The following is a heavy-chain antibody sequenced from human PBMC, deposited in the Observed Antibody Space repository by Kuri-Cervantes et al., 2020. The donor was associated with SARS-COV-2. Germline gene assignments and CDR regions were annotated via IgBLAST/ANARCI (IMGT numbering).Heavy chain of an antibody. CDR1: GDSISSYF. CDR3: ARVDSIAARPRWFDP. CDR2: IYTSGST. V-gene: IGHV4-4*07. Sequence: GSLRLSCTVSGDSISSYFWSWVRQPAGKGLEWIGHIYTSGSTNYNPSLKSRVTMSVDTSKNQFSLKLSSVTAADTAVYYCARVDSIAARPRWFDPWGQGTLVTVSS. D-gene: IGHD6-6*01. J-gene: IGHJ5*02.